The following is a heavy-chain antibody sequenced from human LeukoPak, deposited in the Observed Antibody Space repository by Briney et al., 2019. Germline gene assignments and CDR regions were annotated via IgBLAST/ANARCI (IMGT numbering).Heavy chain of an antibody. V-gene: IGHV3-23*01. CDR3: ARDRGPDSSSWYRDAFDI. Sequence: GGSLRLSCAASGFTFSSYAMSWVRQAPGKGLEWVSAISGSGGSTYYADSVKGRFTISRDNSKNTLYLQMNSLRAEDTAVYYCARDRGPDSSSWYRDAFDIWGQGTMVTVSS. CDR2: ISGSGGST. D-gene: IGHD6-13*01. J-gene: IGHJ3*02. CDR1: GFTFSSYA.